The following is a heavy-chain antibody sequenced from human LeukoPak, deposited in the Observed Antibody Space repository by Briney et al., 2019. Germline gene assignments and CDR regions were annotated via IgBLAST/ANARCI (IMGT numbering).Heavy chain of an antibody. D-gene: IGHD6-13*01. CDR3: ARRFRQYSSSWPYDAFDI. V-gene: IGHV4-30-2*01. Sequence: SETLSLTCTVSGGSISSGGYYWSWIRQPPGKGLEWIGYIYHSGSTYYNPSLKSRVTMSVDTSKNQFSLKLSSVTAADTAVYYCARRFRQYSSSWPYDAFDIWGQGTMVTVSS. CDR1: GGSISSGGYY. J-gene: IGHJ3*02. CDR2: IYHSGST.